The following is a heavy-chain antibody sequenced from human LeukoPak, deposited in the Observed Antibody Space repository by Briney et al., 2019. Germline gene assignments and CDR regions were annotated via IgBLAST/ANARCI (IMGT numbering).Heavy chain of an antibody. CDR3: AKDPANQLLYPAHFSH. V-gene: IGHV3-23*01. Sequence: GGSLRLSCAASGFTFSSYVMNWVRQAPGKGLEWVSAISGSGVSTSYADSVKGRFTISRDNSKNTLYLHMSSLRAEDTAIYFCAKDPANQLLYPAHFSHWGQGTLVTVSS. D-gene: IGHD2-2*01. CDR1: GFTFSSYV. J-gene: IGHJ1*01. CDR2: ISGSGVST.